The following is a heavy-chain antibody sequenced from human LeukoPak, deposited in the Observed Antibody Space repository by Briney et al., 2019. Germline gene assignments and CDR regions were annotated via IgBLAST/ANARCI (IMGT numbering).Heavy chain of an antibody. J-gene: IGHJ3*02. Sequence: GGSLRLSCAASGFSFDDYGMSWVRQAPGKGLEWVSAINWNGGSTGDADSVRGRFTISRDNAKNSLYLQMNSLRAEDTALYYCARCSRSSTSCYCAFDIWGQGTMVTVSS. CDR1: GFSFDDYG. V-gene: IGHV3-20*04. CDR2: INWNGGST. D-gene: IGHD2-2*01. CDR3: ARCSRSSTSCYCAFDI.